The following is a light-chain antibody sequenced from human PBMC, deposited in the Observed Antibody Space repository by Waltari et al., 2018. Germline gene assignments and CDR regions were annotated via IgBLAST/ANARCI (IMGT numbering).Light chain of an antibody. Sequence: QSALTQPPSASGSPRQSATISCTGTSTDVGRYNYVSWYQQHPDKAPKLMSYEVSKRPSGVPARLSGSKSGNTASLTVSGLQAEDEADYYCSSYAGSNNVVFGGGTKLTVL. CDR3: SSYAGSNNVV. V-gene: IGLV2-8*01. J-gene: IGLJ2*01. CDR2: EVS. CDR1: STDVGRYNY.